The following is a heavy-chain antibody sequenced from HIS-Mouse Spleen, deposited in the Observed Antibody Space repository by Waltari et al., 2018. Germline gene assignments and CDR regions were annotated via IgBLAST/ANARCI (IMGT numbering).Heavy chain of an antibody. V-gene: IGHV4-39*07. CDR3: AREIPYSSSWYDWYFDL. J-gene: IGHJ2*01. D-gene: IGHD6-13*01. CDR1: GGSISSSSYY. CDR2: ISYSGGP. Sequence: QLQLQESGPGLVKPSETLSLTCTVSGGSISSSSYYWGWVRKPPGKGLEWIGSISYSGGPYHDPSLKGRVTLSGDTSKNQFSLKLSSVTAADTAVYYCAREIPYSSSWYDWYFDLWGRGTLVTVSS.